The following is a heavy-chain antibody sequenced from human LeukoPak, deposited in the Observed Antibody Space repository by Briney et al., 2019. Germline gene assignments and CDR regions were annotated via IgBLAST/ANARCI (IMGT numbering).Heavy chain of an antibody. CDR2: INPTGSST. Sequence: ASVKVSCKASGYTFTSYYMHWVRQAPAEGIEWKGIINPTGSSTSYAQKFQGSVTMTRDTSSSTVYMELSSLRSEDTAVYYCARDHYHKIHSVMVTAPDYWGQGTLVIVSS. D-gene: IGHD2-21*02. CDR1: GYTFTSYY. V-gene: IGHV1-46*01. CDR3: ARDHYHKIHSVMVTAPDY. J-gene: IGHJ4*02.